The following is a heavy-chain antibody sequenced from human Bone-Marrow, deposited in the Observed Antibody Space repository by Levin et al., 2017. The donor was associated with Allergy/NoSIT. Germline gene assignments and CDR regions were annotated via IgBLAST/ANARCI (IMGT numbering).Heavy chain of an antibody. CDR2: IYYSGST. J-gene: IGHJ4*02. D-gene: IGHD6-19*01. Sequence: ASETLSLTCTVSGGSISSYYWSWIRQPPGKGLEWIGYIYYSGSTNYNPSLKSRVTISVDTSKNQFSLKLSSVTAADTAVYYCARVGVSRVDSSGGGYFDYWGQGTLVTVSS. V-gene: IGHV4-59*01. CDR3: ARVGVSRVDSSGGGYFDY. CDR1: GGSISSYY.